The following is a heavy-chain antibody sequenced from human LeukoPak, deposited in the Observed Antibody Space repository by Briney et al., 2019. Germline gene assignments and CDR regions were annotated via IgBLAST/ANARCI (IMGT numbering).Heavy chain of an antibody. Sequence: SVKVSCKASGGTFSSYAISWVRQAPGQGLEWMGRIIPILGIANYAQKFQGRVTITADKSTSTAYMELSSLRSEDTAVYYRARGGRGEWELPGFDYWGQGTLVTVSS. V-gene: IGHV1-69*04. CDR1: GGTFSSYA. CDR2: IIPILGIA. D-gene: IGHD1-26*01. CDR3: ARGGRGEWELPGFDY. J-gene: IGHJ4*02.